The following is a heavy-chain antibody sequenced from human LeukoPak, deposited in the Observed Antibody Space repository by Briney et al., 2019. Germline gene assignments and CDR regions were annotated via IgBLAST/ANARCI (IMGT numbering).Heavy chain of an antibody. CDR3: ARDFSGYMDV. J-gene: IGHJ6*03. D-gene: IGHD2-15*01. Sequence: GGSLRLSCVASGFTFTNYAMSWVRQPPGKGLEWVSAISATRGNTYYADSVQGRFSISRDDSKNTLYLQMNSLRAEDTAVYYCARDFSGYMDVWGKGTTITVSS. V-gene: IGHV3-23*01. CDR1: GFTFTNYA. CDR2: ISATRGNT.